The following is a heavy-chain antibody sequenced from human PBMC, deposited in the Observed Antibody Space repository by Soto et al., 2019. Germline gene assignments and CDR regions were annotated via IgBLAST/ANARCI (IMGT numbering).Heavy chain of an antibody. D-gene: IGHD6-13*01. V-gene: IGHV2-5*02. CDR2: IYWDDDN. J-gene: IGHJ4*02. CDR3: ARLSSTWYPY. CDR1: GFSLTTSGVG. Sequence: QITLKESGPTLVKPTQTLTLTCTFSGFSLTTSGVGVSWIRQPQGKALEWLALIYWDDDNLYSPSLKSRLTITKDTSKNQVVLTMTNMDPVDTATYYCARLSSTWYPYWGQGTLVTVSS.